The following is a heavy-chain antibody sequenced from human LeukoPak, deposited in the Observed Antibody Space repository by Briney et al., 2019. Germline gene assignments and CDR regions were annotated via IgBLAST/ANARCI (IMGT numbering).Heavy chain of an antibody. D-gene: IGHD2-15*01. CDR1: GFTVSSNY. CDR2: IYSGGST. V-gene: IGHV3-53*01. CDR3: AKPFYCSGGSCQFDY. J-gene: IGHJ4*02. Sequence: GGSLRLSCAASGFTVSSNYMSWVRQAPGKGLEWVSVIYSGGSTYYADSVKGRFTISRDNSKNTLYLQMNSLRAEDTAVYYCAKPFYCSGGSCQFDYWGQGTLVTVSS.